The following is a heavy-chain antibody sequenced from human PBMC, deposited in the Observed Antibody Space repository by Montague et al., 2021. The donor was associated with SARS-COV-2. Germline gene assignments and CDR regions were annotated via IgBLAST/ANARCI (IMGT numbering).Heavy chain of an antibody. Sequence: SETLSLTCAVYGGSFSGYYWTWIRQSPGKGLEWIAEINHSGSTNYNFDPSLRIRVTIAVDTSKSQFSLTLTSVTAADTGVYYCARWDPQTLTLIGLRGKSASDYWGQGTLVTVSS. V-gene: IGHV4-34*01. CDR2: INHSGST. CDR3: ARWDPQTLTLIGLRGKSASDY. J-gene: IGHJ4*02. CDR1: GGSFSGYY. D-gene: IGHD4-23*01.